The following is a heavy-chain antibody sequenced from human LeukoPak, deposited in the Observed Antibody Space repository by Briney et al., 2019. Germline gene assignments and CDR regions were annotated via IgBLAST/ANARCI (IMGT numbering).Heavy chain of an antibody. D-gene: IGHD3-16*01. CDR2: ISNSNNYI. J-gene: IGHJ3*02. V-gene: IGHV3-21*01. Sequence: GGSLRLSCVASGFTFTTYSMNWVRQAPGKGLEWVSSISNSNNYIYYADSVKGRFTISRDNAKNSLFLQMNSLRVEDTAVYYCARDLWGPDAFDIWGQGTMVTVSS. CDR3: ARDLWGPDAFDI. CDR1: GFTFTTYS.